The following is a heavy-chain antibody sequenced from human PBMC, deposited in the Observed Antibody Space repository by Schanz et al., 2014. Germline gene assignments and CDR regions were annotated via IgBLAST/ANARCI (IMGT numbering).Heavy chain of an antibody. J-gene: IGHJ4*02. V-gene: IGHV3-74*01. Sequence: EVKLVESGGGAVRPGGSLRLSCAASGFTLSSYCMHWVRQAPGKGLEWVSCTNGDGTNAEYADSVKGRFTISRDNSKNTLYLQIITLRADDTAVYYCARYGRYCSVGSCFAFDYWGQGTLVTVSS. D-gene: IGHD2-15*01. CDR2: TNGDGTNA. CDR1: GFTLSSYC. CDR3: ARYGRYCSVGSCFAFDY.